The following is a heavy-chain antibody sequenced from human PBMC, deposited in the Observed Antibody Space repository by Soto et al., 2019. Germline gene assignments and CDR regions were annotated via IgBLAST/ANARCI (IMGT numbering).Heavy chain of an antibody. CDR2: ISYDGSNK. J-gene: IGHJ4*02. D-gene: IGHD2-2*01. CDR1: GFTFSSYG. CDR3: AKRKTYDIVVVPAANDY. V-gene: IGHV3-30*18. Sequence: PGGSLRLSCAASGFTFSSYGMHWVRQAPGKGQEWVAVISYDGSNKYYADSVKGRFTISRDNSKNTLYLQMNSLRAEDTAVYYCAKRKTYDIVVVPAANDYSGQGTLVTVSS.